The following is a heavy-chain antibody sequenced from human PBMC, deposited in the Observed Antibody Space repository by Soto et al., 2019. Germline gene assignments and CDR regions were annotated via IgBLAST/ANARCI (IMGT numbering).Heavy chain of an antibody. CDR1: GFTVSSNY. CDR3: ARSIVGAAPNYYYYGMDV. D-gene: IGHD1-26*01. CDR2: IYSGGST. V-gene: IGHV3-53*01. J-gene: IGHJ6*02. Sequence: GGSLRLSCAASGFTVSSNYMSWVRQAPGKGLEWVSVIYSGGSTYYADSVKGRFTISRDNSKNTLYLQMNSLRAEDTAVYYCARSIVGAAPNYYYYGMDVWGQGTTVTVSS.